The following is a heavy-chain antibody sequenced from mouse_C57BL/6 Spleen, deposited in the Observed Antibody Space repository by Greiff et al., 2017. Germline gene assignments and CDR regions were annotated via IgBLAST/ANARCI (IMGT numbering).Heavy chain of an antibody. J-gene: IGHJ1*03. Sequence: EVQLVESGGGLVKPGGSLKLSCAASGFTFSDSGMHWVRQAPEKGLEWVAYISSGSSTIYYADTVKGRFTISRDNAKNTLFLQMTSLRSEDTAMYYCAREITTVVATRYFDVWGTGTTVTVSS. D-gene: IGHD1-1*01. CDR1: GFTFSDSG. CDR2: ISSGSSTI. CDR3: AREITTVVATRYFDV. V-gene: IGHV5-17*01.